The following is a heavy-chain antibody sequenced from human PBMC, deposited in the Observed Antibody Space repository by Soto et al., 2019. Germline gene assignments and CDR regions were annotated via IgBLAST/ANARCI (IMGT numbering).Heavy chain of an antibody. D-gene: IGHD3-22*01. CDR1: GFTFSSYG. CDR2: IWYDGSNK. CDR3: SSDRLVYYYDSSGYSGGMDI. Sequence: QVQLVESGGGVVQPGRSLRLSCAASGFTFSSYGMHWVRQAPGTGLEWVAAIWYDGSNKYYADSVKGRITISRDNSKKSVYLQTNRLRAEGSGVYYCSSDRLVYYYDSSGYSGGMDIWGQGTTVTGSS. V-gene: IGHV3-33*01. J-gene: IGHJ6*02.